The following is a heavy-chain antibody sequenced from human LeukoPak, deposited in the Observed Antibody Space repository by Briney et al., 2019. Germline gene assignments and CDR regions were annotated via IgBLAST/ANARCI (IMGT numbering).Heavy chain of an antibody. D-gene: IGHD4-17*01. Sequence: NPSETLSLTCTVSSGSISYGYWSWIRQPAGKGLEWIGRMHASVNIYYNPSLKSRVTLSIDTSKNQFSLKLTSVTAADTAVYYCAKHDYGDYWDYWGQGTLVTVSS. V-gene: IGHV4-4*07. CDR2: MHASVNI. CDR1: SGSISYGY. J-gene: IGHJ4*02. CDR3: AKHDYGDYWDY.